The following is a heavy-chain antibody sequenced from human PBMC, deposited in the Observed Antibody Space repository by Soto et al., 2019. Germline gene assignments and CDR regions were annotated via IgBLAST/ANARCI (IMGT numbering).Heavy chain of an antibody. J-gene: IGHJ6*02. CDR1: GFTFSGSA. Sequence: EVQLVESGGGLVQPGGSLKLSCAASGFTFSGSAMHWVRQASGKGLEWVGRIRSKANSYATAYAASVKGRFTISRDDLKNTAYLQMNSLKTEDTAVYYCTRWAYHYGMDVWGQGTTVTVSS. CDR3: TRWAYHYGMDV. CDR2: IRSKANSYAT. V-gene: IGHV3-73*01.